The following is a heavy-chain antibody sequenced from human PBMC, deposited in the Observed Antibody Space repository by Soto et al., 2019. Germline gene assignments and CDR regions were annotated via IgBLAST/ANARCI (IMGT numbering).Heavy chain of an antibody. CDR1: GFTVSSNY. V-gene: IGHV3-66*01. CDR2: IYSGGST. J-gene: IGHJ4*02. Sequence: PGGSLRLSCAASGFTVSSNYMSWVRQAPGKGLEWVSVIYSGGSTYYADSVKGRFTISRDNSKNTLYLQMNSLRAEDTAVYYCARGLKVRYFDYWGQGTLVTVSS. D-gene: IGHD2-2*01. CDR3: ARGLKVRYFDY.